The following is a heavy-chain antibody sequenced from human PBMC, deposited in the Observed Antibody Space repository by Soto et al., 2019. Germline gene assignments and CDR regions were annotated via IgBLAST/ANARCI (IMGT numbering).Heavy chain of an antibody. CDR2: ISGSDGST. CDR1: GFTFSSYA. Sequence: EVQLLESGGGLVQPGGSLRLSCAASGFTFSSYAMHWVRQAPGKGLEWVSVISGSDGSTYYADSVKGRFTISRDNSKNTLNLPMITLRAEDTAVYYCARRSSSWYFDYWGRGTLVTVSS. J-gene: IGHJ4*02. V-gene: IGHV3-23*01. CDR3: ARRSSSWYFDY. D-gene: IGHD6-13*01.